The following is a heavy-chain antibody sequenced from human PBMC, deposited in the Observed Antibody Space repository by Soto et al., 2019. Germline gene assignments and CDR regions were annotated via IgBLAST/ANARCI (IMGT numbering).Heavy chain of an antibody. CDR3: AKDNTVTTNYYYYMDV. CDR1: GFTFSSYA. Sequence: GGSLRLSCAASGFTFSSYAMSGVRQAPGKGLEWVSAISGSGGSTYYADSVKGRFTISRDNSKNTLYLQMNSLRAEDTAVYYCAKDNTVTTNYYYYMDVWGKGTTVTVSS. J-gene: IGHJ6*03. CDR2: ISGSGGST. D-gene: IGHD4-17*01. V-gene: IGHV3-23*01.